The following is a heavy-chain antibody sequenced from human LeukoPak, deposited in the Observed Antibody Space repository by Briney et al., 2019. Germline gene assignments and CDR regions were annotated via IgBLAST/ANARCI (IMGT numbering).Heavy chain of an antibody. CDR2: IIPVFGTA. Sequence: SVKVSCKASGGSISSYGISWVRQAPGQGLEWMGRIIPVFGTANYAQKFQDRVTITVDTVSNTAYMELTSLTSEDTAVYFCAKQGEIRQDYYMDVWGNGTAVTVSS. CDR3: AKQGEIRQDYYMDV. V-gene: IGHV1-69*06. J-gene: IGHJ6*03. CDR1: GGSISSYG. D-gene: IGHD1/OR15-1a*01.